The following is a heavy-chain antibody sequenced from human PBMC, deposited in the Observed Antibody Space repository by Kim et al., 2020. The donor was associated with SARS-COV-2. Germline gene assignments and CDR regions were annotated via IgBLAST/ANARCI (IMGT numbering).Heavy chain of an antibody. CDR2: IRGSGGST. J-gene: IGHJ4*02. D-gene: IGHD3-3*01. CDR3: AKDRGITIFGVAKPTKN. V-gene: IGHV3-23*01. Sequence: EWVSAIRGSGGSTYYADSVKGRFTISRDNSKNTLYLQMNSLRAEDTAVYYCAKDRGITIFGVAKPTKNWGQGTLVTVSS.